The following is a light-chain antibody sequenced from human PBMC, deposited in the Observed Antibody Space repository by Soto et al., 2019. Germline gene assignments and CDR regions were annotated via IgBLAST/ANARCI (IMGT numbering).Light chain of an antibody. CDR3: QQYGSSSSA. V-gene: IGKV3-20*01. Sequence: ETVLTKSPGTLSLSPGETATLSCRASQSVSSSYLAWYQQKPGQAPRLLIYGASSRATGIPDRFSGSGSGTDFTLTISRLESEDFAVYYCQQYGSSSSAFGQGTKVDIK. CDR1: QSVSSSY. J-gene: IGKJ1*01. CDR2: GAS.